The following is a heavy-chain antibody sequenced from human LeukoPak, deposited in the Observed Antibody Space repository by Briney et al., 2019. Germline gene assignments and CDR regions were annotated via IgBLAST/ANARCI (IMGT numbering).Heavy chain of an antibody. CDR2: ISGNAYNT. CDR3: ATQLVGAPGDY. D-gene: IGHD1-26*01. J-gene: IGHJ4*02. V-gene: IGHV3-23*01. CDR1: GFTFSIYA. Sequence: HPGGSLRLSCAASGFTFSIYAMSWVRQAPGKGLEWVSDISGNAYNTYYADSVKGRFTISRDNSKNTLYLQLNSLRAEDTAVYYCATQLVGAPGDYWGQGALVTVSS.